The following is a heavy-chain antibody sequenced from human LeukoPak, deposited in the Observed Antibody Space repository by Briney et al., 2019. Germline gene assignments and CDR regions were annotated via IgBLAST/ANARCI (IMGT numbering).Heavy chain of an antibody. CDR2: ITHSGIT. V-gene: IGHV4-34*01. Sequence: SETLSLTCAVYGGSFSDYYWTWIRQPPGKGLEWIGEITHSGITNYNPYLKSRVTISGDTSKKQFSLTLSSVTAADTAVYYCAVGGYDTTGYRVGMNYWGQGTLATVSS. CDR1: GGSFSDYY. CDR3: AVGGYDTTGYRVGMNY. J-gene: IGHJ4*02. D-gene: IGHD3-22*01.